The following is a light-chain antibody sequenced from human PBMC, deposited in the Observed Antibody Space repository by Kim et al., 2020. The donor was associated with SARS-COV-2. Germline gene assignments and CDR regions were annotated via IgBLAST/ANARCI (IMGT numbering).Light chain of an antibody. J-gene: IGLJ3*02. CDR1: SGSVSTSFY. CDR2: STN. CDR3: VLYMGSGFWL. V-gene: IGLV8-61*01. Sequence: QTVVTQEPSFSVSPGGTVTLTCGLSSGSVSTSFYPSWYQQTPGQPPRTLIYSTNTRSSGVPDRFSGSILGNKAALTITGAQADDESDYYCVLYMGSGFWLFGGGTQLTVL.